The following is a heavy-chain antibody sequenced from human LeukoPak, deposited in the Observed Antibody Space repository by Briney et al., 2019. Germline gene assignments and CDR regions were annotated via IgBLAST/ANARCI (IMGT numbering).Heavy chain of an antibody. V-gene: IGHV4-59*08. CDR3: ARAYSSSWYFNWFDP. CDR2: IYYSGST. CDR1: GGSITSYY. Sequence: PSETLSLTCTVSGGSITSYYWSWIRQPPGKGLEWIGYIYYSGSTNYNPSLKSRVTISVDTSKNQFSLKLSSVTAADTAVYYCARAYSSSWYFNWFDPWGQGTLVTVSS. D-gene: IGHD6-13*01. J-gene: IGHJ5*02.